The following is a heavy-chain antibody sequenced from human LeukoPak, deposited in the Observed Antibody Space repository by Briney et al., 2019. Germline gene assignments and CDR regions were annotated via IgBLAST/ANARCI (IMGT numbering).Heavy chain of an antibody. CDR3: ATGDYGDYYDY. CDR1: GGTFSSYA. J-gene: IGHJ4*02. CDR2: IIPIFGTA. Sequence: SVKVSCKASGGTFSSYAISWVRQAPGQGLEWMGGIIPIFGTANYAQKFQGRVTITTDESTSTAYMELRSLRSDDTAVYYCATGDYGDYYDYWGQGTLVTVSS. V-gene: IGHV1-69*05. D-gene: IGHD4-17*01.